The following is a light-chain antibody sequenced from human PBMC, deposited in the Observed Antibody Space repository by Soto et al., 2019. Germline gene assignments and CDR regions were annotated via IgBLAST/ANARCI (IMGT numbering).Light chain of an antibody. V-gene: IGKV3-15*01. CDR2: GAS. J-gene: IGKJ4*01. CDR1: QSVAGD. Sequence: EIVLTQSPVTLSVSPGEGATLSCSASQSVAGDLAWFQQTPGQVPRLLIYGASTRATGVPARFRGSGSGTDFTLTISSLESGDFAVYYCQQYNNWPLTFGGGTNVEIK. CDR3: QQYNNWPLT.